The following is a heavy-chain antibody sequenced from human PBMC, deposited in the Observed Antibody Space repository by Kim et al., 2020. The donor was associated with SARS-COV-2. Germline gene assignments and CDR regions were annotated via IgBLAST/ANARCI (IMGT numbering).Heavy chain of an antibody. CDR2: ISYSGST. CDR1: GGSMSRSSYY. Sequence: SETLSLTCTVSGGSMSRSSYYWGWIRQPPGKGLEWIGSISYSGSTHYSPSLKSRLTISVDTSKNQFSLKLSSVTAADTAVYYCARVPPSTYSGYDGRAFDSWGQGTMVTVSS. D-gene: IGHD5-12*01. J-gene: IGHJ3*02. CDR3: ARVPPSTYSGYDGRAFDS. V-gene: IGHV4-39*07.